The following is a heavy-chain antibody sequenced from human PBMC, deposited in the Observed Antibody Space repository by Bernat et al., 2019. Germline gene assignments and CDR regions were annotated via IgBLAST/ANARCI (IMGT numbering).Heavy chain of an antibody. CDR3: AKTRGPYDSSGYYCGRGFDY. V-gene: IGHV3-30*18. CDR2: ISYDGSNK. Sequence: QVQLVEPGGGVVQPGRSLTLSCAASGFTFSTYGMHWVRQAPGKGLEWVAVISYDGSNKYYADSVKCQFTISRDKSKNTLYLQMNSLRAEDTAVYYCAKTRGPYDSSGYYCGRGFDYWGQGTLVTVSS. D-gene: IGHD3-22*01. CDR1: GFTFSTYG. J-gene: IGHJ4*02.